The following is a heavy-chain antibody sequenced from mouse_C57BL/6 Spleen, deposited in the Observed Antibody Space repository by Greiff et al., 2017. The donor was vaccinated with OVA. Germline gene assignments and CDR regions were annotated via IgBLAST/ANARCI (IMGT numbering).Heavy chain of an antibody. CDR1: GYTFTSYW. Sequence: VQLQQPGAELVKPGASVKLSCKASGYTFTSYWMHWVKQRPGQGLAWIGMIHPNSGSTNYNEKFKSKATLTVDNTSSTAYMQLSSLASEDSAVYYCARGKTGWYFDVWGTGTTVTVSS. J-gene: IGHJ1*03. CDR2: IHPNSGST. CDR3: ARGKTGWYFDV. D-gene: IGHD4-1*01. V-gene: IGHV1-64*01.